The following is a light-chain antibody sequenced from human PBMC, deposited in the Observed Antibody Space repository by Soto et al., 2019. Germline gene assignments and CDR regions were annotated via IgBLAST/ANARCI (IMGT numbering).Light chain of an antibody. CDR2: AAS. CDR3: QKYNSAPWT. Sequence: DIQMTQSPSSLSASVGDRVTITCRASQDIRNYLAWYQQKPGKVPKLLIYAASTLQSGVPSRFSGSGSGTDFSLTISSLQAEDVATYSCQKYNSAPWTFGQGTKVEI. CDR1: QDIRNY. V-gene: IGKV1-27*01. J-gene: IGKJ1*01.